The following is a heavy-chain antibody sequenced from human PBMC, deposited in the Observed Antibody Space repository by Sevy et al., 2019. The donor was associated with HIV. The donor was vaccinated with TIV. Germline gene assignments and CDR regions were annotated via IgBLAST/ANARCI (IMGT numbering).Heavy chain of an antibody. CDR1: GGSISSGGYY. J-gene: IGHJ4*02. D-gene: IGHD3-16*01. V-gene: IGHV4-31*03. CDR3: ARQGGGPLLLGAFDY. Sequence: SETLSLTCTVSGGSISSGGYYWSWIRQHPGKGLEWIGYIYYSGSTYYNPSLKSRVTISVDTSKNQFSLKLSSVTAADTAVYYCARQGGGPLLLGAFDYWGQGTQVTVSS. CDR2: IYYSGST.